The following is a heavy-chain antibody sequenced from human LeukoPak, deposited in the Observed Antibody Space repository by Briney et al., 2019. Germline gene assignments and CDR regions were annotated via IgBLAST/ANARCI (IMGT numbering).Heavy chain of an antibody. CDR1: GGTFSSYA. CDR3: ASGHSGSYFPSRQVLQYYMEV. D-gene: IGHD1-26*01. V-gene: IGHV1-69*05. J-gene: IGHJ6*03. CDR2: IIPIFGTA. Sequence: SVKVSCKASGGTFSSYAISWVRQAPGQGLEWKGGIIPIFGTANYAQKFQGRVTITTDESTSTAYMELSSLRSEDTAVYYCASGHSGSYFPSRQVLQYYMEVWGKGTTVTVSS.